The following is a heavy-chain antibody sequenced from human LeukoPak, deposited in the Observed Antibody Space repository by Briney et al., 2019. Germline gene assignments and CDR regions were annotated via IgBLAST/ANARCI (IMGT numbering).Heavy chain of an antibody. D-gene: IGHD3-22*01. CDR2: ITPNSGAT. V-gene: IGHV1-2*02. CDR1: GYTFTDYY. J-gene: IGHJ4*02. Sequence: ASVKVSFKASGYTFTDYYMHWVRRAPGQGLEWMGWITPNSGATKYAQKFRGRVSMTRDTSINTAYMELSRLRSDDTAIYYCARVSRFYYDSSGDFDYWGQGTLVTVSS. CDR3: ARVSRFYYDSSGDFDY.